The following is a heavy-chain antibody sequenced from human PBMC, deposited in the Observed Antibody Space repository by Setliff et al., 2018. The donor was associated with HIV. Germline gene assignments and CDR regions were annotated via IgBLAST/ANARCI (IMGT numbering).Heavy chain of an antibody. Sequence: SVKVSCKASGYTFTGYYMHWVRQAPGQGLEWMGGIIPILGIANYAQKFQGRVTITADKSTSTAYMELSSLRSEDTAVYYCARGDYDSSGLPQYYYYYYMDVWGKGTTVTVSS. CDR1: GYTFTGYY. D-gene: IGHD3-22*01. CDR3: ARGDYDSSGLPQYYYYYYMDV. CDR2: IIPILGIA. V-gene: IGHV1-69*10. J-gene: IGHJ6*03.